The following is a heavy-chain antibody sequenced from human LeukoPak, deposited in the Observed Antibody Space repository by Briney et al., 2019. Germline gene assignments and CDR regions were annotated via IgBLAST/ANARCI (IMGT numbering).Heavy chain of an antibody. CDR3: ARVMFFYYHYMDV. Sequence: GGSLRLSCAASGFTLSDYYVTWFRQAPGKGLEWLSSISSSGTTTYYADSVKGRFTISRDNAKDSTYLQMTRLRAEDTAIYYCARVMFFYYHYMDVWGKGTTVTVSS. CDR1: GFTLSDYY. J-gene: IGHJ6*03. CDR2: ISSSGTTT. V-gene: IGHV3-11*04. D-gene: IGHD3/OR15-3a*01.